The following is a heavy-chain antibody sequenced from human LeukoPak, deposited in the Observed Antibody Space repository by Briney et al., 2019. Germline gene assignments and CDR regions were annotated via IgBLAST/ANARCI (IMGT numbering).Heavy chain of an antibody. D-gene: IGHD4-17*01. Sequence: PGGSLRLSCAASGFTFSGSAMHWVRQASGKGQEWVGRIRSKANSYATAYAASVKGRFTISRDDSKNTAYLQMNSLKTEDTAVYYCTRQKYGDPGHDAFDIWGQGTMVTVSS. J-gene: IGHJ3*02. CDR1: GFTFSGSA. V-gene: IGHV3-73*01. CDR3: TRQKYGDPGHDAFDI. CDR2: IRSKANSYAT.